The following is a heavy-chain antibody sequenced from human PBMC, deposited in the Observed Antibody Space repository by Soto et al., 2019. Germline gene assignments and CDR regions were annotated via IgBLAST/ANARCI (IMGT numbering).Heavy chain of an antibody. V-gene: IGHV3-49*03. CDR1: GFTFVDYA. Sequence: LRLSCTTSGFTFVDYAMSWFRQAPGKWLEWVGVVRSKAYGGTTDYAASVKGRFDISRDDSKSIAYLQMNSVTTEDTAVYFCARYTYTSRYSYYGMDVWGPGTTVTVSS. D-gene: IGHD6-13*01. J-gene: IGHJ6*02. CDR3: ARYTYTSRYSYYGMDV. CDR2: VRSKAYGGTT.